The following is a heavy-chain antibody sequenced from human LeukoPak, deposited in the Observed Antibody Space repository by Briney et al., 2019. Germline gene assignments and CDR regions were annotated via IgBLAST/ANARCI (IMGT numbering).Heavy chain of an antibody. CDR1: GYPFRDYW. CDR2: IYPDHSYT. Sequence: GESLKISCKGSGYPFRDYWIAWLRQMPGKGLEWMGIIYPDHSYTYYSPSCQGQVTISVDKSISTAYLQWSSLKASDTAMYFCARLPLYYYYMDVWGKGTTVTVSS. V-gene: IGHV5-51*01. CDR3: ARLPLYYYYMDV. J-gene: IGHJ6*03.